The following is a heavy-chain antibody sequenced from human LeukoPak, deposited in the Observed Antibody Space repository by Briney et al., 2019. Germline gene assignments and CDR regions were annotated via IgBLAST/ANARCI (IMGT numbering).Heavy chain of an antibody. CDR1: GFTFSKYG. J-gene: IGHJ4*02. CDR3: AKDAIIVATIREIDS. Sequence: GRSLRLSCAASGFTFSKYGMYWGRQAPGKGLEWVTFISYDGNDKYYGDSVKGRFTISRDDSKNTLYLQMNSLRPEDTAVYYCAKDAIIVATIREIDSWGQGTLVTVSS. D-gene: IGHD5-12*01. CDR2: ISYDGNDK. V-gene: IGHV3-30*18.